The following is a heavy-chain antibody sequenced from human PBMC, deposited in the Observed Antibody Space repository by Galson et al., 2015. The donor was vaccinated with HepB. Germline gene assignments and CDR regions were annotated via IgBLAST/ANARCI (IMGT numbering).Heavy chain of an antibody. CDR1: GFTFSNYA. J-gene: IGHJ4*02. CDR3: ARDHGSLAVAGSPPFDY. D-gene: IGHD6-19*01. Sequence: SLRLSCAVSGFTFSNYAMHWVRQAPGKGLEWVALISYDGSNKYNADSVKGRFTISRDNSKNTLYLQMNSLRAEDTAVYYCARDHGSLAVAGSPPFDYRGQGTLVTVSS. CDR2: ISYDGSNK. V-gene: IGHV3-30-3*01.